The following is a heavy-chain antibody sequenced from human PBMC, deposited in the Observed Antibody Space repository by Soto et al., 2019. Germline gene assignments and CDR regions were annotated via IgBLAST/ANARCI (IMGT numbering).Heavy chain of an antibody. CDR1: GGAFRRSSYY. D-gene: IGHD3-16*01. CDR2: IFSSGSA. CDR3: AIPLHYAYYSSGSSHWMD. V-gene: IGHV4-39*01. Sequence: QLQLQESGPGLVKPSETLSLNSAFSGGAFRRSSYYWVWILQPPCKRLEWVGNIFSSGSAYYHPSLQSRVAISVDTSRTQFSLRLSSVTAADTAVYVFAIPLHYAYYSSGSSHWMDWGPGTLVTVST. J-gene: IGHJ4*02.